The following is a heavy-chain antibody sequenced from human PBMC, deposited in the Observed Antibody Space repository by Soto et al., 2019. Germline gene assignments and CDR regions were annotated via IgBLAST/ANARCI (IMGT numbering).Heavy chain of an antibody. J-gene: IGHJ4*01. V-gene: IGHV3-7*01. CDR2: ITRDASER. D-gene: IGHD3-10*01. Sequence: EVQLVESGGGLVQPGGSLRLSCAASGFTFGTYWMSWVRQAPGKGLEWLATITRDASERKYGDSVKGRVTLSRDNDNNTPSLQMDRLRPEATAVYYCEGDTGYGSGGAVNHYLAFWGHATLVTVSS. CDR1: GFTFGTYW. CDR3: EGDTGYGSGGAVNHYLAF.